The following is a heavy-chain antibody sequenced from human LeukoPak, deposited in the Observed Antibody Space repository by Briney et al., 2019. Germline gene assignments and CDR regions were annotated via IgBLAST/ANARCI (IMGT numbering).Heavy chain of an antibody. J-gene: IGHJ6*04. CDR3: AIQGSVTCSGGSCPLEYSYGMDV. Sequence: SVKVSCKAFGGTFSSYAISWVRQPPGQGLEWMGGIFSIFGAAIYAEKLRGRFTITADESTSTAYMELSSLRSEDTAVYYCAIQGSVTCSGGSCPLEYSYGMDVWGKGTTVTVSS. CDR1: GGTFSSYA. D-gene: IGHD2-15*01. CDR2: IFSIFGAA. V-gene: IGHV1-69*01.